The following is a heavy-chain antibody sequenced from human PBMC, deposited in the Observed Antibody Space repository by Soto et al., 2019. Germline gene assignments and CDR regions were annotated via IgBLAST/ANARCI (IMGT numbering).Heavy chain of an antibody. CDR3: AREDDYGDYEWDGYFDY. Sequence: QVQLQESGPGLVKPSQTLSLTCTVSGGSISSGDYYWSWIRQPPGKGLEWIGYIYYSGSTYYNPSLKSRVTISVDTSKNQFSLKLSSVTAADTAVYYCAREDDYGDYEWDGYFDYWGQGTLVTVSS. CDR1: GGSISSGDYY. V-gene: IGHV4-30-4*01. CDR2: IYYSGST. D-gene: IGHD4-17*01. J-gene: IGHJ4*02.